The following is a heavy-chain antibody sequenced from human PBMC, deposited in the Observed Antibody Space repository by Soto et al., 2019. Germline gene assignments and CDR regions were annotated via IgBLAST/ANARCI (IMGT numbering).Heavy chain of an antibody. V-gene: IGHV3-23*01. CDR3: AKRLIVVVVAATPDGDFDY. D-gene: IGHD2-15*01. CDR2: ISGSGGST. CDR1: GFTFSSYA. J-gene: IGHJ4*02. Sequence: GGSLRLSCAASGFTFSSYAMSWVRQAPGKGLEWVSAISGSGGSTYYADSVKGRFTISRDNSKNTLYLQMNSLRAEDTAVYYCAKRLIVVVVAATPDGDFDYWGQGTLVTVSS.